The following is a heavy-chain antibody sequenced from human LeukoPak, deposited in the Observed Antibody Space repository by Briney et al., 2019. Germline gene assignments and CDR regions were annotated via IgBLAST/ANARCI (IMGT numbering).Heavy chain of an antibody. CDR1: GFTFSSYE. CDR2: ISSSGSTI. CDR3: ARGDPIYDFWSGGDY. V-gene: IGHV3-48*03. J-gene: IGHJ4*02. Sequence: GGSLRLSCAASGFTFSSYEMNWVRQAPGKGLEWVSYISSSGSTIYYADSVKGRFTISRDNAKNLLSLQMNSLRAEDTAVYYCARGDPIYDFWSGGDYWGQGSLVTVSS. D-gene: IGHD3-3*01.